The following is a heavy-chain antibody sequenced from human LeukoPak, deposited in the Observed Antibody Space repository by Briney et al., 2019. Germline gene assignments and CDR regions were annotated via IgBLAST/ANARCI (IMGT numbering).Heavy chain of an antibody. CDR3: AKDRLYCSGGSCYSRWFDH. J-gene: IGHJ5*02. CDR1: GFTFSSYG. Sequence: PGGSLRLSCAASGFTFSSYGMHWVRQAPGKGLEWVAFIRYDGSNKYYADSVKGRFTISRDNSKNTLYLQMNSLRAEVTAVYYCAKDRLYCSGGSCYSRWFDHWGQGTLVTVSS. CDR2: IRYDGSNK. D-gene: IGHD2-15*01. V-gene: IGHV3-30*02.